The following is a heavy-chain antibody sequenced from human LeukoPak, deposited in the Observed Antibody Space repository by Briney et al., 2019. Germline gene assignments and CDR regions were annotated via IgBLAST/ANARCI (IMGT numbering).Heavy chain of an antibody. CDR3: ARFTGGDSSGYYED. V-gene: IGHV3-33*01. CDR1: GFTFSRHG. Sequence: GRSLRLSCAASGFTFSRHGMHWVRLAPGKGLEWVAFIAYDGRIANYADSVKSRFTISRDNSKNTVYLQMNSLRAEDTAVYCCARFTGGDSSGYYEDWGQGTLVTVSS. J-gene: IGHJ4*02. D-gene: IGHD3-22*01. CDR2: IAYDGRIA.